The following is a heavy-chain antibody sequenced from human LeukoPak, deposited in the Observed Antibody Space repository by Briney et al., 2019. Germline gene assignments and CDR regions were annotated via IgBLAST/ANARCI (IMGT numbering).Heavy chain of an antibody. CDR3: ARPEPPYSSSAVPFDY. J-gene: IGHJ4*02. CDR2: ISYDGSNK. CDR1: GFTFSSYA. Sequence: AGRSLRLSCAASGFTFSSYAMHWVRQAPGKGLEWVAVISYDGSNKYYADSVKGRFTISRDNSKNTLYLQMNSLRAEDTAVYYCARPEPPYSSSAVPFDYWGQGTLVTVSS. D-gene: IGHD6-6*01. V-gene: IGHV3-30-3*01.